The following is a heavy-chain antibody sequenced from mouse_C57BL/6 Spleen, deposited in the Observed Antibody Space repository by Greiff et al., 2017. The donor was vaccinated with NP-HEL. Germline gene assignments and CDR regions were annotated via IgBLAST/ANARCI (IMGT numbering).Heavy chain of an antibody. V-gene: IGHV14-2*01. CDR3: GSNHYEYDGWYFDG. CDR2: IDPEDGET. Sequence: VQLQQSGAELVKPGASVKLSCTASGFTIKDYYMHWVKQRTEQGLEWIGRIDPEDGETKYDPTFQGKATITADTSSNTSYLQLSSLTAEDTAVYYCGSNHYEYDGWYFDGWGTGTTVTVST. CDR1: GFTIKDYY. J-gene: IGHJ1*03. D-gene: IGHD2-4*01.